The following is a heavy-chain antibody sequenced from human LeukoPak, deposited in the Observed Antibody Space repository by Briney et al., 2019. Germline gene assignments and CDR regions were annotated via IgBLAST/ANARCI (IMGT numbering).Heavy chain of an antibody. CDR2: FDPEDGET. D-gene: IGHD3-10*01. CDR1: GYTLTELS. Sequence: ASVKVSCKVSGYTLTELSMHWVRQAPGKGLEWMGGFDPEDGETIYAQKFQGRVTMTEDTSTGTAYMELSSLRSEDTAVYYCASWDGSGSYGAFDIWGQGTMVTVSS. J-gene: IGHJ3*02. V-gene: IGHV1-24*01. CDR3: ASWDGSGSYGAFDI.